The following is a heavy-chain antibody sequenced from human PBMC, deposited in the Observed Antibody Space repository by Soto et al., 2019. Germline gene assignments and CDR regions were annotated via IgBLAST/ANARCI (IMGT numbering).Heavy chain of an antibody. CDR3: ARYCSSTACYSFDY. J-gene: IGHJ4*02. Sequence: SETLSLTCTVSGGSISSGGYYWSWIRQHPGKGLEWIGYIDYSGSTNYNPSLKGRVTISVDTSKSQFSLNLSSVTAADTAVYYCARYCSSTACYSFDYWGQGTLVTVSS. V-gene: IGHV4-61*08. CDR1: GGSISSGGYY. CDR2: IDYSGST. D-gene: IGHD2-2*01.